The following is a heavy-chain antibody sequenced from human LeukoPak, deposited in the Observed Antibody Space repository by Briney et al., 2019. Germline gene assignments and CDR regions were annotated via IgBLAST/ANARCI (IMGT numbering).Heavy chain of an antibody. CDR2: IRSKPYGGTT. V-gene: IGHV3-49*04. J-gene: IGHJ4*02. CDR3: TRVMVAVAAYYFDY. D-gene: IGHD6-19*01. Sequence: SLRLSCTASALTFVAYAFSWVRQAPGKGLEWVGFIRSKPYGGTTEYAASVKGRFTISRNDSQSIAYLQMMRLETTDAAVYYCTRVMVAVAAYYFDYWGQGTLVTVSS. CDR1: ALTFVAYA.